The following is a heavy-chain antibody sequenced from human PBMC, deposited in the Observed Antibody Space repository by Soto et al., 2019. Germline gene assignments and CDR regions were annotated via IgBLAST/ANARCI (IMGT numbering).Heavy chain of an antibody. CDR3: AHRLGGFTWNDGYLDY. Sequence: SGPTLVNPTHTLILTFSFSGFSLTTRPVGVAWIRQPPGKALEWLAVIYWDDDKRYSPSLGSRLTISKDTSKNQVVLSMTNMDPVDTATYYCAHRLGGFTWNDGYLDYWGQGTLVTVSS. V-gene: IGHV2-5*02. CDR2: IYWDDDK. J-gene: IGHJ4*02. D-gene: IGHD1-1*01. CDR1: GFSLTTRPVG.